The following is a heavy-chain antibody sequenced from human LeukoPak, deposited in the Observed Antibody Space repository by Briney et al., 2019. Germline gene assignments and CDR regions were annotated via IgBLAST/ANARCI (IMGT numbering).Heavy chain of an antibody. CDR2: HNQNP. CDR3: VTYFVNGGGRGH. V-gene: IGHV4-61*08. D-gene: IGHD3-9*01. Sequence: SETLSLTCTVSGASVSSGDYHWSWVRQAPGKGLEWIGHNQNPSYNPSLKSRVIISIHTSRNQFSLTLNTVTAADTATYFCVTYFVNGGGRGHWGPGALVTVSS. CDR1: GASVSSGDYH. J-gene: IGHJ4*02.